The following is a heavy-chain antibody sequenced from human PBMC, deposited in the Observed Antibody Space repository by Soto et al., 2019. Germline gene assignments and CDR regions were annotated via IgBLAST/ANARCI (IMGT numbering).Heavy chain of an antibody. V-gene: IGHV3-33*01. CDR3: ARDPSFYCSSTSCYDYYFDY. Sequence: GGSLRLSCAASGFTFSSYGMHWVRQAPGKGLEWVAVIWYDGSNKYYADSVKGRFTISRDNSKNTLYLQMNSLRAEDTAVYYFARDPSFYCSSTSCYDYYFDYWGQGTLVTVSS. D-gene: IGHD2-2*01. CDR2: IWYDGSNK. CDR1: GFTFSSYG. J-gene: IGHJ4*02.